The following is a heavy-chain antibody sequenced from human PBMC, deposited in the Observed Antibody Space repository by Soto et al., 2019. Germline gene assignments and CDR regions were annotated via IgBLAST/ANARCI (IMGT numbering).Heavy chain of an antibody. CDR1: GYSFTNYW. D-gene: IGHD1-7*01. CDR2: IYPGDSET. V-gene: IGHV5-51*01. J-gene: IGHJ4*02. Sequence: PGESLKIYCKGSGYSFTNYWIGWVRQMPGKGLEWMGIIYPGDSETRYSPSFEGQVTISVDKSTSTAYLQWSSLKASDTAMYYCARLGTMAEPDGWGQGTLVTVSS. CDR3: ARLGTMAEPDG.